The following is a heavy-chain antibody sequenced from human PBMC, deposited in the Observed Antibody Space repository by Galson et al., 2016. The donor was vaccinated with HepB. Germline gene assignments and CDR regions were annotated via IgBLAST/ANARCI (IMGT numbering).Heavy chain of an antibody. V-gene: IGHV3-48*01. CDR2: ISSSSSTI. J-gene: IGHJ6*02. CDR3: ARELRLLPSLGY. D-gene: IGHD4-17*01. Sequence: SLRLSCAASGFTLRSYSMNWVRQAPGKGLEWVSYISSSSSTIYYADSVKGRFTISRDNAKNSLYLQMNSLRAEDTAVYYCARELRLLPSLGYWGQGTTVTVSS. CDR1: GFTLRSYS.